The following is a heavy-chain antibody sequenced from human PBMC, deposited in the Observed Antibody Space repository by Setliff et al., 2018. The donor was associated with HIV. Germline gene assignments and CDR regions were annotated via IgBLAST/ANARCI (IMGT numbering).Heavy chain of an antibody. CDR2: IQQHGSEI. Sequence: GESLKISCAASGYTFSSYWMAWVRQCPGKGLEWVANIQQHGSEIHYVASVEGRLTISRDNAKNSLYLQMNSLRAEDTAVYYCANMQWASNAWYSFDYWGQGALVTVSS. D-gene: IGHD6-19*01. CDR1: GYTFSSYW. CDR3: ANMQWASNAWYSFDY. V-gene: IGHV3-7*05. J-gene: IGHJ4*02.